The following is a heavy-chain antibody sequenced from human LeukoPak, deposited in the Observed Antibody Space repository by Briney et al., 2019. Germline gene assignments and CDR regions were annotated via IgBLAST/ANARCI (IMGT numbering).Heavy chain of an antibody. CDR1: GFPFSSYS. Sequence: GGSLRLSCAASGFPFSSYSMTWVRQAPGKGLEWVANIKPDGTTKFYVDSVKGRFTISRDNAKNSLYLQMNSLRAEDTAVFYCARGGEYSSSPDAFDIWGQGTMVTVSS. CDR3: ARGGEYSSSPDAFDI. CDR2: IKPDGTTK. V-gene: IGHV3-7*01. D-gene: IGHD6-6*01. J-gene: IGHJ3*02.